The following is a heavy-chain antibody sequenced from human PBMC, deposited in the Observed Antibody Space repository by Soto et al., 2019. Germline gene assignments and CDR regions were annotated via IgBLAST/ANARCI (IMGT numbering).Heavy chain of an antibody. Sequence: QMRLQESGPGLVKPSGTLSLACGVSGVSVSSDNWWTWLRQTPGKGLEWIGEIFHGATTYYNPSLKSRAIISVDNSKNQFSLTLTSVTAADTAVYYCAKNGWYSADVWGQGTMVIVSS. CDR1: GVSVSSDNW. J-gene: IGHJ3*01. CDR3: AKNGWYSADV. V-gene: IGHV4-4*02. CDR2: IFHGATT. D-gene: IGHD6-19*01.